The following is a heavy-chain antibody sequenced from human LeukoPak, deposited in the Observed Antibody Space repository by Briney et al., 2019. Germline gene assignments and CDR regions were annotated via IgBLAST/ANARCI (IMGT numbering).Heavy chain of an antibody. Sequence: PSETLSLTCAVSGGSISSSNWWSWVRQPPGKGLEWIGEIYHSGSTNYNPSLKSRVTISVDKSKNQFSLKLSSVTAADTAVYYCARDPPPLRYCSGGSCYGAFDIWGQGTMVTVSS. CDR1: GGSISSSNW. CDR2: IYHSGST. D-gene: IGHD2-15*01. CDR3: ARDPPPLRYCSGGSCYGAFDI. J-gene: IGHJ3*02. V-gene: IGHV4-4*02.